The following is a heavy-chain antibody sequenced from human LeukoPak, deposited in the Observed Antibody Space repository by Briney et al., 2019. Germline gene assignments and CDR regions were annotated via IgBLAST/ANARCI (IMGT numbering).Heavy chain of an antibody. CDR3: AKDSVGVLRFLEWFDP. CDR2: ISGSGGST. D-gene: IGHD3-3*01. Sequence: GGSLRLSCAASGFTFSSYAMSWVRQAPGKGLEWGSAISGSGGSTYYADSVKGRFTISRDNSKNTLYLQMNSLRAEDTAVYYCAKDSVGVLRFLEWFDPWGQGTLVTVSS. V-gene: IGHV3-23*01. J-gene: IGHJ5*02. CDR1: GFTFSSYA.